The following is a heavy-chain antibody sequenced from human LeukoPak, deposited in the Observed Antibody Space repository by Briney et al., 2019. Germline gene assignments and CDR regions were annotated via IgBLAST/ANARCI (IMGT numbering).Heavy chain of an antibody. J-gene: IGHJ4*02. Sequence: SETLSLTCTVSGGSISSSSYHWGWIRQPPGKGLEWIGSIYYSGSTYYNPSLKSRVTRSVDTSKNQFSLKLSSVTAADTAVYYCARHNLDRWIPYYFDYWGQGTLVTVSS. CDR2: IYYSGST. CDR3: ARHNLDRWIPYYFDY. D-gene: IGHD4-23*01. CDR1: GGSISSSSYH. V-gene: IGHV4-39*01.